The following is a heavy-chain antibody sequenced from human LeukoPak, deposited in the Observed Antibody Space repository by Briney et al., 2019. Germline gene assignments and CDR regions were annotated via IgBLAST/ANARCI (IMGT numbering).Heavy chain of an antibody. CDR3: AGIKLVIGSFSWFDP. CDR2: IYTSGST. J-gene: IGHJ5*02. Sequence: KPSQTLSLTCTVSGGSISSGSYYWSWIRQPAGKGLEWIGRIYTSGSTNYNPSLKSRVTISVDTSKNQFSLKLSSVTAADTAVYYCAGIKLVIGSFSWFDPWGQGTLVTVSS. V-gene: IGHV4-61*02. CDR1: GGSISSGSYY. D-gene: IGHD6-13*01.